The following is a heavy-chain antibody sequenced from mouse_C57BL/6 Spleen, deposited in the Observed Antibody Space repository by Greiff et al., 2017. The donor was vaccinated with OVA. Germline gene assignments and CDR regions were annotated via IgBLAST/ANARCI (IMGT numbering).Heavy chain of an antibody. J-gene: IGHJ2*01. CDR1: GYAFSSSW. CDR2: IYPGDGDT. V-gene: IGHV1-82*01. CDR3: ERMATLGGFDY. D-gene: IGHD3-1*01. Sequence: VQLQQSGPELVKPGASVKISCKASGYAFSSSWMNWVKQRPGKGLEWIGRIYPGDGDTNYNGKFKGKATLTADKSSSTAYMQRSSLTSEDSAVYFGERMATLGGFDYWGQGTTLTVSS.